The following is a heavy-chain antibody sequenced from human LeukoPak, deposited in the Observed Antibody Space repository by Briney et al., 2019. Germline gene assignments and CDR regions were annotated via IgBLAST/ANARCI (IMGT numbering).Heavy chain of an antibody. J-gene: IGHJ6*03. CDR1: GYTLTGYY. CDR3: ARVSIGYCSGGSCYSSLGYYYMDV. Sequence: ASVKVSCKASGYTLTGYYMHWVRQAPGQGLEWMEWINPNSGGTNCAQKFQGRVTMTRDTSISTAYMELSRLRSDDTAVYYCARVSIGYCSGGSCYSSLGYYYMDVWGKGTTVTVSS. V-gene: IGHV1-2*02. D-gene: IGHD2-15*01. CDR2: INPNSGGT.